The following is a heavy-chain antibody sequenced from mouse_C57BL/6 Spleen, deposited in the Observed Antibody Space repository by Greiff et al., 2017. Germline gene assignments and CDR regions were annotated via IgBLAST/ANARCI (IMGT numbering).Heavy chain of an antibody. J-gene: IGHJ3*01. Sequence: EVQRVESGGGLVKPGGSLKLSCAASGFPFRDYGMHWVRQAPEKGLEWVAYISSGRSTIYYADPVKGRFTIYRDNAKNTLFLQMTSLRSEDTAMYYCARPFYDYDGAWFAYWGQGTLVTVSA. CDR2: ISSGRSTI. D-gene: IGHD2-4*01. V-gene: IGHV5-17*01. CDR1: GFPFRDYG. CDR3: ARPFYDYDGAWFAY.